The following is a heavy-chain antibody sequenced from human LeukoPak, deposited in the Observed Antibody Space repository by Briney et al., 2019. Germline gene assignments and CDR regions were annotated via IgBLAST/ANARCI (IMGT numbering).Heavy chain of an antibody. V-gene: IGHV4-34*01. CDR3: ASFLLSYGLDY. D-gene: IGHD5-18*01. J-gene: IGHJ4*02. CDR2: INHSGST. CDR1: GGSFSGYY. Sequence: SETLSLTCAVYGGSFSGYYWSWIRQPPGKGLEWIGEINHSGSTNYNPSLKSRVTISVDTSKNQFSLKLSSVTAADTAVYYCASFLLSYGLDYWGQGTLVTVSS.